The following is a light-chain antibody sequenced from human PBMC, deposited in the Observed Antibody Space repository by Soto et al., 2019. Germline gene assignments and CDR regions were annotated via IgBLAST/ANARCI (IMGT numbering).Light chain of an antibody. J-gene: IGKJ1*01. CDR3: QQYNNWPWT. V-gene: IGKV3-15*01. CDR1: QSVTSN. CDR2: GAS. Sequence: EIVMTQSPATLSVSPGERATLSCRASQSVTSNLAWYQQKPGQAPRLLIYGASTRATGIPARFSGNGSGTEFTLTISSLQSEDFALYYCQQYNNWPWTFGQGTKVDIK.